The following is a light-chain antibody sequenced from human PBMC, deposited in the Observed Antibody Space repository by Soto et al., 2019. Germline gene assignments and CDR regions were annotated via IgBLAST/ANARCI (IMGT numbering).Light chain of an antibody. CDR1: SSNIGAGYD. J-gene: IGLJ1*01. CDR3: QSYDSYVSGYV. V-gene: IGLV1-40*01. Sequence: QSALTQPPSVSGAPGQRVTISCTGSSSNIGAGYDVHWYQQLPGTAPKFLIYRNSNRPSGVPDRFSGSKSGTSASLAITGLQAEDEADYYCQSYDSYVSGYVFGTGTKLTVL. CDR2: RNS.